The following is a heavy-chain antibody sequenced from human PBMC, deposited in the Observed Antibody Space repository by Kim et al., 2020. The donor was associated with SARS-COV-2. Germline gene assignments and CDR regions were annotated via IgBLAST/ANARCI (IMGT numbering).Heavy chain of an antibody. CDR2: IRSKVYYYAT. J-gene: IGHJ3*01. CDR3: TRIPGTTLASGDAFDV. D-gene: IGHD1-1*01. CDR1: GFTFSDSP. Sequence: WGSLRLSCAASGFTFSDSPMHWVRQASRKGLEVDGRIRSKVYYYATSYAASGKGRFTISRDDSESTAYLQINSLKTEDTAVYYCTRIPGTTLASGDAFDV. V-gene: IGHV3-73*01.